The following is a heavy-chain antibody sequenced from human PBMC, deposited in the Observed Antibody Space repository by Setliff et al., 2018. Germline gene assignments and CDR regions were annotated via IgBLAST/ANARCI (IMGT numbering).Heavy chain of an antibody. CDR1: GYTFTSYG. V-gene: IGHV1-18*01. Sequence: ASVKVSCKASGYTFTSYGISWVRQAPGQGLEWMGWISAYNGYTNYAQKFQGRVTITRDASASTAYMELSSLRSEDTAVYYCARDREYCSRTSCYIDYWGQGALVTVSS. CDR3: ARDREYCSRTSCYIDY. D-gene: IGHD2-2*02. CDR2: ISAYNGYT. J-gene: IGHJ4*02.